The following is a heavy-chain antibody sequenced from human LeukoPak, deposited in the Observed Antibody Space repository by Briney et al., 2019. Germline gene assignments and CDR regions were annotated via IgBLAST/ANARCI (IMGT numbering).Heavy chain of an antibody. CDR1: GFTFSSYW. CDR2: INSDGSST. V-gene: IGHV3-74*01. D-gene: IGHD3-22*01. J-gene: IGHJ4*02. Sequence: GGSLRLSCAASGFTFSSYWMHWVRQAPGKGLVWVSRINSDGSSTNYADSVKSRFTISRDNAKNTLYLQMNSLRAEDTAVYYCARTYYYDTSGYNYPFDYWGQGTLVTVSS. CDR3: ARTYYYDTSGYNYPFDY.